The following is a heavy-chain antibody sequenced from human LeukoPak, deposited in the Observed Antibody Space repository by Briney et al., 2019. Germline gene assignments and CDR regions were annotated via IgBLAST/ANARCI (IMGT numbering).Heavy chain of an antibody. Sequence: GGSLKLSCAATGFTFSSYAMSWVRQAPGKGLEWVSLISASGGSTYYADSMQGRFTVSRDNSKNTLYLQIDSLRAEDTAVYYCAKDLPLGYWPRTPLVLNYFDPWGQGTLVTVSS. J-gene: IGHJ5*02. CDR2: ISASGGST. CDR1: GFTFSSYA. V-gene: IGHV3-23*01. D-gene: IGHD2-15*01. CDR3: AKDLPLGYWPRTPLVLNYFDP.